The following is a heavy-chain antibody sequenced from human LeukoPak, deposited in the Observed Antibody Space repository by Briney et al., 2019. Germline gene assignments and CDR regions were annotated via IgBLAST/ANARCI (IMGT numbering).Heavy chain of an antibody. CDR2: ISGSGDST. J-gene: IGHJ4*02. CDR1: GFTLRRYA. Sequence: PGGSLRLSCAASGFTLRRYAMSWVRQAPGKGLEWVSAISGSGDSTYYADSVKGRFTISRDNAKNSLYLQMNSLRAEDTAVYYCAREPGLGHFDYWGQGTLVTVSS. D-gene: IGHD3-16*01. V-gene: IGHV3-23*01. CDR3: AREPGLGHFDY.